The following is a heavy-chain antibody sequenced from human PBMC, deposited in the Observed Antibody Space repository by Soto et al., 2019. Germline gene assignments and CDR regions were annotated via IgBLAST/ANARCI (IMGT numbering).Heavy chain of an antibody. CDR1: GGTFSSYA. Sequence: SVKVSCKASGGTFSSYAISWVRQAPGQGLEWMGGIIPIFGTANYAQKFQGRVTITADESTSTAYMELSSLRSEDTAVYYCARDSAGKDSSGWYEFDYWGQGTLVTV. V-gene: IGHV1-69*13. J-gene: IGHJ4*02. CDR2: IIPIFGTA. CDR3: ARDSAGKDSSGWYEFDY. D-gene: IGHD6-19*01.